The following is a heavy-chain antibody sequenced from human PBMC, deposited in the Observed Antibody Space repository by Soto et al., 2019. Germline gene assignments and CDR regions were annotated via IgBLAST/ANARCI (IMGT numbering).Heavy chain of an antibody. CDR3: ARRGACISTGCSLDY. V-gene: IGHV1-46*04. D-gene: IGHD2-2*01. J-gene: IGHJ4*02. CDR1: GYTFTSYY. Sequence: QVQLVQSGAEVKKPGASVKVSCKASGYTFTSYYIHWVRQAPGQGLEWMGIINPSGGSTTYAQKLQGTVTMTRDRSTSTVCMELSSLRSEDTAVYYCARRGACISTGCSLDYWGQGTLVTVSS. CDR2: INPSGGST.